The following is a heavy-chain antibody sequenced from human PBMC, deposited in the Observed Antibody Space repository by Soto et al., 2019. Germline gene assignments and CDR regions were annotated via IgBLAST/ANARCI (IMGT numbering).Heavy chain of an antibody. CDR1: GFTFSSYA. V-gene: IGHV3-23*01. J-gene: IGHJ6*02. CDR2: ISGSGGST. D-gene: IGHD3-3*01. CDR3: AKGEFYDFWSGYYTGDYYYGMDV. Sequence: VQLLESGGGLVQPGGSLRLSCAASGFTFSSYAMSWVRQAPGKGLEWVSAISGSGGSTYYADSVKGRFTISRDNSKNTLYLQMNSLRAEDTAVYYCAKGEFYDFWSGYYTGDYYYGMDVWGQGTTVTVSS.